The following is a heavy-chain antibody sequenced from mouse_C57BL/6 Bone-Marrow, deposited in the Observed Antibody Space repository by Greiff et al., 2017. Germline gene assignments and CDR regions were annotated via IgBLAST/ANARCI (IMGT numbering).Heavy chain of an antibody. D-gene: IGHD2-5*01. J-gene: IGHJ4*01. CDR3: TRSSYYSNFYAMDY. V-gene: IGHV1-15*01. CDR2: IDPETGGT. Sequence: VQLQQSGAELVRPGASVTLSCKASGYTFTDYEMHWVKQTPVHGLEWIGAIDPETGGTAYNQKFKGKAILTADKSSSTAYMELRSLTSEDSAVYYCTRSSYYSNFYAMDYWGQGTSVTVSS. CDR1: GYTFTDYE.